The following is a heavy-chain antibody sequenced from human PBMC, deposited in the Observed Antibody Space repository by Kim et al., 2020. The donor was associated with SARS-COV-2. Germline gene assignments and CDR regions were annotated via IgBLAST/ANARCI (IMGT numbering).Heavy chain of an antibody. J-gene: IGHJ4*02. D-gene: IGHD3-10*01. V-gene: IGHV1-24*01. CDR3: ATATSSSGSYYTDDY. CDR2: FDPEDGET. CDR1: GYTLTELS. Sequence: ASVKVSCKVSGYTLTELSMHWVRQAPGKGLEWMGGFDPEDGETIYAQKFQGRVTMTEDTSTDTAYMELSSLRSEDTAVYYCATATSSSGSYYTDDYWGQGTLVTVSS.